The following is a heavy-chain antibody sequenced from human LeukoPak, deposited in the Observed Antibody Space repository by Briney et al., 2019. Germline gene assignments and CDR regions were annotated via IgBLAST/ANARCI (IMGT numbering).Heavy chain of an antibody. CDR1: GGSISSSGYS. V-gene: IGHV4-30-4*07. CDR3: ARGRAWPVFYHYYYMDV. CDR2: LYFIGST. J-gene: IGHJ6*03. Sequence: PSETLSLTCAVSGGSISSSGYSWSWIRQPPGKGLEWIGYLYFIGSTYYNPSLKSRVTISVDTSKNQFSLNLSSVTAADTAVYYCARGRAWPVFYHYYYMDVWGKGTTVIVSS. D-gene: IGHD3-16*02.